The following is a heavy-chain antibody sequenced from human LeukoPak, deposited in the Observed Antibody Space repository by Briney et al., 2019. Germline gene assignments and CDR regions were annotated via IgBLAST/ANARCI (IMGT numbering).Heavy chain of an antibody. CDR1: GYTFTIYD. Sequence: ASVKVSFKASGYTFTIYDINWVRQAPGQGREGMGWMNPNSGNTGYTQKFQGRVTMTRNTSISTAYMELSSLRSEDTAVYYCARRRGYSSYFDYWGQGTLLTVSS. D-gene: IGHD5-18*01. V-gene: IGHV1-8*01. CDR3: ARRRGYSSYFDY. J-gene: IGHJ4*02. CDR2: MNPNSGNT.